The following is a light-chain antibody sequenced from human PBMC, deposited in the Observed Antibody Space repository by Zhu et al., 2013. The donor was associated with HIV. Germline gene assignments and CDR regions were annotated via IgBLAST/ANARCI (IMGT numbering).Light chain of an antibody. J-gene: IGLJ1*01. CDR1: SSDVGSYKL. CDR2: EGT. Sequence: QSALTQPASVSGSPGQSITISCTGTSSDVGSYKLVSWYQQHPGKAPKLMIYEGTKRPSGVSNRFSGSKSGNTASLTISGLQAEDEADYYCGTWDSSLSAYVFGTGTKVTVL. V-gene: IGLV2-23*01. CDR3: GTWDSSLSAYV.